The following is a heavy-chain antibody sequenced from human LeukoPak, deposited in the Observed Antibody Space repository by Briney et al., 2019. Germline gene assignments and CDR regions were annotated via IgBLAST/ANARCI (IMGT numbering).Heavy chain of an antibody. CDR1: GFTVGDNY. D-gene: IGHD5-18*01. CDR3: ARDPGYSYGLDY. CDR2: IYSGYST. Sequence: PGGSLRLSCAASGFTVGDNYMSWVRQAPGKVLEWVSVIYSGYSTNYADSVKGRFTISRDNSKNTLYLQMNSLRAEDTAVYYCARDPGYSYGLDYWGQGTLVTVSS. J-gene: IGHJ4*02. V-gene: IGHV3-53*01.